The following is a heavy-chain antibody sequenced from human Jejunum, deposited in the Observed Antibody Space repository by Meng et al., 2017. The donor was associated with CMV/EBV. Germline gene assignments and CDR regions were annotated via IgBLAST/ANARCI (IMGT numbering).Heavy chain of an antibody. CDR3: ARWVDY. V-gene: IGHV3-30-3*01. J-gene: IGHJ4*02. CDR2: ISEDGSYT. Sequence: LGLACAASGFIFSNYAVHWVRQAPGKGLGWVAVISEDGSYTPYADSVKGRFTISRDNAKNTVYLEMNSLRAEDTAVYYCARWVDYWGQGTLVTVSS. CDR1: GFIFSNYA.